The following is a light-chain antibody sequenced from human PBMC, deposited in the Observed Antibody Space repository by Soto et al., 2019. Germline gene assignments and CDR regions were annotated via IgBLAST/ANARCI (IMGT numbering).Light chain of an antibody. CDR1: QIVGGNS. Sequence: EIVLTQSPGTMSLSPGERATLSCRASQIVGGNSLTWYQQKPGQAPRVLFYGASNRATGIPDRFSGSGSGTDFTLTITRREPEDFAVYYCQQYDRSPRTFGQGTKVEIK. V-gene: IGKV3-20*01. CDR3: QQYDRSPRT. CDR2: GAS. J-gene: IGKJ1*01.